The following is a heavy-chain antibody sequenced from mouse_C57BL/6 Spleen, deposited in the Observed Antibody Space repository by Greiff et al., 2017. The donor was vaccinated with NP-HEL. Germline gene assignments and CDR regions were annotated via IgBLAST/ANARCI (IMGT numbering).Heavy chain of an antibody. CDR3: ARCWGWYFDV. D-gene: IGHD4-1*01. Sequence: EVKLVESGGGLVKPGGSLKLSCAASGFTFSDYGMHWVRQAPEKGLEWVAYISSGSSTIYYADTVKGRFTISRDNAKNTLFLQMTSLRSEDTAMYYCARCWGWYFDVWGTGTTVTVSS. CDR1: GFTFSDYG. V-gene: IGHV5-17*01. J-gene: IGHJ1*03. CDR2: ISSGSSTI.